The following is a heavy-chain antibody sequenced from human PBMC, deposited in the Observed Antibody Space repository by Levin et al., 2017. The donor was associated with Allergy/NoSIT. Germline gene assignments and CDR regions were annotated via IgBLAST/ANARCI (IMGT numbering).Heavy chain of an antibody. J-gene: IGHJ6*02. CDR3: ASWAMYHYDRSAFDYFYYAMDG. CDR2: ISAGGNYI. V-gene: IGHV3-21*01. Sequence: GGSLRLSCAASGILFSSYDMNWVRQAPGKGLEWVSSISAGGNYIYYADSVKGRFTISSDNAKTSLFLQMNSLRAEDTPVYYCASWAMYHYDRSAFDYFYYAMDGWGQGTTVTVAS. CDR1: GILFSSYD. D-gene: IGHD3-22*01.